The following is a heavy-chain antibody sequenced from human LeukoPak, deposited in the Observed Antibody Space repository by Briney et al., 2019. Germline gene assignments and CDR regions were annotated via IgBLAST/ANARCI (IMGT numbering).Heavy chain of an antibody. CDR3: ERDPRRGKLYYDSSGYYWLEP. CDR2: ISSSSSTI. Sequence: GGSLRLSCAASGFTFSTYSMNWVRQAPGKGLEWISYISSSSSTIYYADSVKARFTISRDNAKNPLYLQMKSLRDEDTASYYCERDPRRGKLYYDSSGYYWLEPWGQGTLVSVSS. V-gene: IGHV3-48*02. J-gene: IGHJ5*02. D-gene: IGHD3-22*01. CDR1: GFTFSTYS.